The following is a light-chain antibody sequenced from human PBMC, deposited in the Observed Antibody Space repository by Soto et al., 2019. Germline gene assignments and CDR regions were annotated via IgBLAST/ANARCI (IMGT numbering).Light chain of an antibody. Sequence: EIVLTHSPGTLSSSPGERATLSCRASQSVRNNYLAWYQQKPGQPPRFLIYDVSTRPAGIPDTFSASGSGTDFTLTNSRLEPEDFAVYYCQQYGRTPLTVGGGTKVEIE. J-gene: IGKJ4*01. CDR1: QSVRNNY. CDR3: QQYGRTPLT. CDR2: DVS. V-gene: IGKV3-20*01.